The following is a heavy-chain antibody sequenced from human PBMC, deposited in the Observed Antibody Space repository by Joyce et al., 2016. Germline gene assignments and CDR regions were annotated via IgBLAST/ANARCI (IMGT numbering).Heavy chain of an antibody. J-gene: IGHJ5*02. V-gene: IGHV3-15*05. CDR2: IKTKLFRETT. CDR1: GFIFKNAW. CDR3: TTDLEVRGVPDA. Sequence: DVQVVESGGGIVDPGGSLRLSCAASGFIFKNAWMSWVRQTPGEGLEWVGRIKTKLFRETTDYAPPLKDRFTISRDDSKDTVYLDMNSLRVDDTGVYYCTTDLEVRGVPDAWGQGILVVVSS. D-gene: IGHD3-10*01.